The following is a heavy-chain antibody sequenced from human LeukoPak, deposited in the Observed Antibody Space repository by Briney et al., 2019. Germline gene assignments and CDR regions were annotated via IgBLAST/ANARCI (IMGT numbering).Heavy chain of an antibody. J-gene: IGHJ4*02. CDR1: GFTFSSYD. Sequence: GGSLRLSCAVSGFTFSSYDMHWVRQATGKGLEWVSAIGTVGAIYYSDSVKGRFTISRDNAKNSLYLQMNSLRVEDTAVYYCARDRYQLRWGQGTLVTVSS. CDR3: ARDRYQLR. V-gene: IGHV3-13*04. CDR2: IGTVGAI. D-gene: IGHD2-2*01.